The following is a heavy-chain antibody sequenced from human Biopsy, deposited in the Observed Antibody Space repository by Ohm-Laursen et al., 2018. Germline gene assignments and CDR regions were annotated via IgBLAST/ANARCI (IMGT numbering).Heavy chain of an antibody. CDR1: SGSISSYY. CDR2: ISYSGNT. D-gene: IGHD6-19*01. V-gene: IGHV4-59*08. CDR3: ATTTMDTSGWYGNYFDS. Sequence: PSETLSLTWTVSSGSISSYYWSWIRQPPGKGLEWIGYISYSGNTNYNPSLKSRVTMSVDTSKNQFSLKVYSVTAADTAIYYCATTTMDTSGWYGNYFDSWGQGALVTVSS. J-gene: IGHJ4*02.